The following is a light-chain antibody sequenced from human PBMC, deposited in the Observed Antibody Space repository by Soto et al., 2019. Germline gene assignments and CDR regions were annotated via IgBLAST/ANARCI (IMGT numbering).Light chain of an antibody. CDR1: QDIGNY. CDR3: QQYETLPIT. J-gene: IGKJ5*01. Sequence: DLQMTQSPSSLSASVGDRVSITCQASQDIGNYLNWYQQIPGKAPKLLIFDASNLESGVPSRFSGSGYGTDCIFLISSLQPDDIATYYFQQYETLPITFGQGTRLAIK. CDR2: DAS. V-gene: IGKV1-33*01.